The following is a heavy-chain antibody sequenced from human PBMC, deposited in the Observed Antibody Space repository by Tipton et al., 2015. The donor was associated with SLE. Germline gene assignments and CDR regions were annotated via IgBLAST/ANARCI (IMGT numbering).Heavy chain of an antibody. D-gene: IGHD4-23*01. CDR3: ARGRGVGGGNSDYFDY. V-gene: IGHV4-59*12. J-gene: IGHJ4*02. CDR2: IYHSGST. CDR1: GGSISSYY. Sequence: TLSLTCAVSGGSISSYYWSWIRQPPGKGLEWIGYIYHSGSTYYNPSLKSRVTISVDRSKNQFSLKLSSVTAADTAVYYCARGRGVGGGNSDYFDYWGQGTLVTVSS.